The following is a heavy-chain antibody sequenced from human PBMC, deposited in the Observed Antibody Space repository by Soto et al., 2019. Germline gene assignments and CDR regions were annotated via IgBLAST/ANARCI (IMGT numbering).Heavy chain of an antibody. CDR3: AKGSGGDYGLRCFET. Sequence: EVQLLESGGDLVQPGGSLRLSCTASGFTFSTHAMTWVRQAAGKGLEWVSAISGGGVTTYSADSVKGRFTISRDNFKNTLYLQMNSLRVEDTAVYYCAKGSGGDYGLRCFETWGQGTLLSVSS. J-gene: IGHJ4*02. D-gene: IGHD4-17*01. CDR1: GFTFSTHA. CDR2: ISGGGVTT. V-gene: IGHV3-23*01.